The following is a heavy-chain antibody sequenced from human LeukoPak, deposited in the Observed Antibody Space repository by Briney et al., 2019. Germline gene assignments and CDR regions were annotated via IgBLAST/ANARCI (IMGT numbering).Heavy chain of an antibody. CDR2: MNPNSGNT. V-gene: IGHV1-8*01. Sequence: ASVKVSCKASGYTFTSYDINWVRQATGQGLEWMGWMNPNSGNTGYAQKFQGRVTMTRNTSISTAYMELSSLRSEDTAVYYCARGPGLDTATVTPSDYWGQGTLVTVSS. J-gene: IGHJ4*02. CDR1: GYTFTSYD. D-gene: IGHD5-18*01. CDR3: ARGPGLDTATVTPSDY.